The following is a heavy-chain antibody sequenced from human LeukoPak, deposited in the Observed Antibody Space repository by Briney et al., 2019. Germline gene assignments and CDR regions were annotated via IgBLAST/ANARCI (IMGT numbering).Heavy chain of an antibody. D-gene: IGHD1-26*01. CDR3: AKVLAGDPPSPFDY. V-gene: IGHV3-30*02. J-gene: IGHJ4*02. CDR2: IRYDGSYK. CDR1: GFTFSNYA. Sequence: GGFLRLSCDASGFTFSNYAMHWVRQAPGKGLQWVAYIRYDGSYKYYADSVRGRFTISRDNPKNTLYLQMNSLRAEDTAVYYCAKVLAGDPPSPFDYWGEGTLVTVSA.